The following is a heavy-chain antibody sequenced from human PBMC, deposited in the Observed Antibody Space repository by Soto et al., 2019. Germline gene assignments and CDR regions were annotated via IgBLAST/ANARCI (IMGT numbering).Heavy chain of an antibody. CDR2: MYHDGNT. J-gene: IGHJ4*02. Sequence: PSETISRAWAVSDSSISSRCCWGLIRQPPGKVREWIANMYHDGNTHYNPSLKSRVTMSVDTSKDQFSLKLNSVTAADTAVYYCATYSAYFDTCGQGTLVTVSA. D-gene: IGHD2-21*01. V-gene: IGHV4-38-2*01. CDR1: DSSISSRCC. CDR3: ATYSAYFDT.